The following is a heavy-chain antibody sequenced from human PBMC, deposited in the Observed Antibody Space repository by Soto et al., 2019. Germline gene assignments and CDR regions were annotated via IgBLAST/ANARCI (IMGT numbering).Heavy chain of an antibody. J-gene: IGHJ4*02. Sequence: ASVKVSCKASGYTFTSYAMHWVRQAPGQRLEWMGWINAGNGNTKYSQKFQGRVTITRDTSASTAYMELSSLRPEDTAVYYCAREYSSSSGEDYWGQGTLVTVSS. V-gene: IGHV1-3*01. CDR2: INAGNGNT. CDR3: AREYSSSSGEDY. CDR1: GYTFTSYA. D-gene: IGHD6-6*01.